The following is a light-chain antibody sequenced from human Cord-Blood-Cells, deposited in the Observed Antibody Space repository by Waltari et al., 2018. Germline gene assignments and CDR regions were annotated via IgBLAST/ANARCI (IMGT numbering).Light chain of an antibody. Sequence: DIQMTQSPSTLSASVGDRVTITCRASQSISSWLAWYQQKPGIAPKLLIYDASSLESGVPSRFSVSGSGTEFTLTISSLQPDDFATYYCQQYNSYSPTFGQGTKVEIK. J-gene: IGKJ1*01. V-gene: IGKV1-5*01. CDR2: DAS. CDR1: QSISSW. CDR3: QQYNSYSPT.